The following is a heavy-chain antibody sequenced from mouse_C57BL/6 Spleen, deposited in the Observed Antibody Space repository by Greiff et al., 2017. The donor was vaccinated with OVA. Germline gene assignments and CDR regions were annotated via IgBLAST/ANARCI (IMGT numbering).Heavy chain of an antibody. V-gene: IGHV1-4*01. D-gene: IGHD1-1*01. CDR3: AREGYYGFDY. Sequence: QVHVKQSGAELARPGASVKMSCKASGYTFTSYTMHWVTQRPGQGLEWIGYINPSSGYHKYNQKFQDKATLTADKSSSTAYMQLSSLTSEDSAVYDCAREGYYGFDYWGQGTTLTVSS. CDR1: GYTFTSYT. CDR2: INPSSGYH. J-gene: IGHJ2*01.